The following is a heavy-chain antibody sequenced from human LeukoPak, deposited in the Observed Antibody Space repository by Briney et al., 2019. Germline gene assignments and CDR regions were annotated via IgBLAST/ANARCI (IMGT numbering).Heavy chain of an antibody. CDR1: GFTFSSNY. J-gene: IGHJ4*02. CDR2: IYSGGST. Sequence: GGSLRLSCAASGFTFSSNYMSGVRQAQGKGRGGVSVIYSGGSTYYADSVKGRFTISRDNSKNTLYLQMNSLRAEDTAVYYCARVSRGPHPYYYDSSGYMDYWGQGTLVTVSS. V-gene: IGHV3-53*01. D-gene: IGHD3-22*01. CDR3: ARVSRGPHPYYYDSSGYMDY.